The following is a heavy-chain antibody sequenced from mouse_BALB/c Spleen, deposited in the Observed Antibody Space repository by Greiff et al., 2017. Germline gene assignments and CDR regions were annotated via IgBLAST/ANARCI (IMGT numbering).Heavy chain of an antibody. J-gene: IGHJ2*01. D-gene: IGHD1-1*01. V-gene: IGHV5-9-3*01. CDR1: GFTFSSYA. CDR2: ISSGGSYT. CDR3: ARQFITTVVATGNYFDY. Sequence: LVESGGGLVKPGGSLKLSCAASGFTFSSYAMSWVRQTPEKRLEWVATISSGGSYTYYPDSVKGRFTISRDNAKNTLYLQMSSLRSEDTAMYYCARQFITTVVATGNYFDYWGQGTTLTVSS.